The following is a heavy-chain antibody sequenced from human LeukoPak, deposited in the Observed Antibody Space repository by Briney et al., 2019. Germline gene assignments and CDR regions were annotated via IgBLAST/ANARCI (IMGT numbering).Heavy chain of an antibody. CDR2: INHSGST. V-gene: IGHV4-34*01. D-gene: IGHD2-2*02. Sequence: SETLSLTCAVYGGSFSGYYWSWLRQPPGKGLEWIGEINHSGSTNYNPSLKSRVTISVDTSKNQFSLKLSSVTAADTAVYYCARGNIVVVPAAITYYYYYGMDVWGQGTTVTVSS. J-gene: IGHJ6*02. CDR1: GGSFSGYY. CDR3: ARGNIVVVPAAITYYYYYGMDV.